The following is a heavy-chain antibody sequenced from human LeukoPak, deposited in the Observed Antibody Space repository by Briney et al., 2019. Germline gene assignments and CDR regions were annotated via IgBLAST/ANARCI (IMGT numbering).Heavy chain of an antibody. J-gene: IGHJ6*02. D-gene: IGHD1-1*01. CDR2: ITSSSTYI. CDR1: GFTFNSYS. V-gene: IGHV3-21*01. CDR3: ARRWADWNDDFNGMDV. Sequence: PGGSLRLSCAASGFTFNSYSMTWVRQAPGKGLEWVSSITSSSTYIYYADSVKGRFTISRDNAKNSLYLQMNSLRAEDTAVYFCARRWADWNDDFNGMDVWGQGTTVTVSS.